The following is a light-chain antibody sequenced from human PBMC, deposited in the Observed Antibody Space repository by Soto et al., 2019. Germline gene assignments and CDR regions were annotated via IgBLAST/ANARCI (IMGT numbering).Light chain of an antibody. CDR2: AGS. V-gene: IGKV1-39*01. CDR3: QQSYSTSVYT. CDR1: QSISSY. J-gene: IGKJ2*01. Sequence: DIQMTQSPSSLSASVGDRVTITCRASQSISSYLNWYQQKPGKAPKLLIYAGSSLQSGVPSRFSGSGSGTDFTLTISSLQPEDFATYYCQQSYSTSVYTFGQGTKLEIK.